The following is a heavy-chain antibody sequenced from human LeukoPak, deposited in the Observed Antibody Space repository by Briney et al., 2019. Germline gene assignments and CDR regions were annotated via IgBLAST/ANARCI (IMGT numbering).Heavy chain of an antibody. D-gene: IGHD5-24*01. CDR1: GYTFTSNY. V-gene: IGHV1-46*01. CDR2: LSPSGGST. CDR3: ARDNSVRDEAWWFNP. Sequence: GASVKVSCKAFGYTFTSNYMHWVRHAPGQGPEWMGVLSPSGGSTTYAQKFQGRVTLTRDMSTSTDYLELSSLRSEDAAVYYCARDNSVRDEAWWFNPWGQGTLVTVSS. J-gene: IGHJ5*02.